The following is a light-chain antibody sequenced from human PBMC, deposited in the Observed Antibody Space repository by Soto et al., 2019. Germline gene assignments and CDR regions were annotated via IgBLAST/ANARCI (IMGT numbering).Light chain of an antibody. Sequence: QSVLTQPPSASGTPGQRVTISCSGNSSNIGANYVYWYRQLPGTAPKLLIYRSDLRPSGVPDRFSGSQSGTSASLAISGLRSDDEANYYCAAWDDSLSGSVFGTGTKLTVL. J-gene: IGLJ1*01. CDR3: AAWDDSLSGSV. V-gene: IGLV1-47*01. CDR1: SSNIGANY. CDR2: RSD.